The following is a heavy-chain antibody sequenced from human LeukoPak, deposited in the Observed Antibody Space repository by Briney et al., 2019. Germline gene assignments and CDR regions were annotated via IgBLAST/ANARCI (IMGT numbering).Heavy chain of an antibody. D-gene: IGHD5-12*01. CDR2: IWYDGSNK. CDR1: GFTFSSYG. V-gene: IGHV3-33*01. CDR3: AREVIVATGGYYGMDV. J-gene: IGHJ6*04. Sequence: GGSPRLSCAASGFTFSSYGMHWVRQAPGKGLEWVAVIWYDGSNKYYADSVKGRFTISRDNSKNTLYLQMNSLRAEDTAVYYCAREVIVATGGYYGMDVWGKGTTVTASS.